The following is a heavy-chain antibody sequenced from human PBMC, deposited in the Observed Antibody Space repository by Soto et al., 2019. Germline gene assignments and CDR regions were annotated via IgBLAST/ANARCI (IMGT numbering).Heavy chain of an antibody. CDR2: ISWNSNTI. CDR1: CFTVDNYA. J-gene: IGHJ4*02. V-gene: IGHV3-9*01. Sequence: GGSLTLSFAASCFTVDNYAMHLVRQAPGKVLEWVSGISWNSNTIDYADSVKGRFTISRDNAKNSLYLQMNSLRAGDTAFYYCAKDTGPNWGQGTLVTVSS. CDR3: AKDTGPN.